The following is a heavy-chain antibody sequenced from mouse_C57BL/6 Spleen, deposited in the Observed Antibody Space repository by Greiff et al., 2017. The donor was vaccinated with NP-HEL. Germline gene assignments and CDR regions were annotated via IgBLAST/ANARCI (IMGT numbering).Heavy chain of an antibody. CDR2: ISSGGDYI. Sequence: EVKLMESGEGLVKPGGSLKLSCAASGFTFSSYAMSWVRQTPEKRLEWVAYISSGGDYIYYADTVKGRFTISRDNARNTLYLQMSSLKSEDTAMYYCTRAISNYYGSSHWYFDVWGTGTTVTVSS. J-gene: IGHJ1*03. CDR3: TRAISNYYGSSHWYFDV. CDR1: GFTFSSYA. V-gene: IGHV5-9-1*02. D-gene: IGHD1-1*01.